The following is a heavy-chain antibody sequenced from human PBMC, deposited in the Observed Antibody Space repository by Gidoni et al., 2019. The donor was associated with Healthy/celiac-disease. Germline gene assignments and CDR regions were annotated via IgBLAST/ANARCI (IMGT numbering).Heavy chain of an antibody. Sequence: EVQLFESGVGLVQPGGSLRLSLAASGFNFSSYAMSWVRQAPGKGLVWVSAISGSGGSTDYAYSVKGRFTSSRDNSKNTLYLQMNSLRAEDTAVYYCAKTPGGYKAAAGTRPDYWGQGTLVTVSS. J-gene: IGHJ4*02. CDR1: GFNFSSYA. V-gene: IGHV3-23*01. CDR3: AKTPGGYKAAAGTRPDY. D-gene: IGHD6-13*01. CDR2: ISGSGGST.